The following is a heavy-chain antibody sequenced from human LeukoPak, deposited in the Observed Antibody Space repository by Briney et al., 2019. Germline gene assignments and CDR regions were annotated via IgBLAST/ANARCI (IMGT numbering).Heavy chain of an antibody. V-gene: IGHV4-4*07. Sequence: SETLSLTCTVSGGSISSYYWSWIRQPAGKGLEWIGRIYTSGSTNYNPSLKSRVTMSVDTSKNQFSLKLGSVTAADTAVYYCARGRSDSSSWYDASETFDYWGQGTLVTVSS. CDR1: GGSISSYY. CDR3: ARGRSDSSSWYDASETFDY. J-gene: IGHJ4*02. D-gene: IGHD6-13*01. CDR2: IYTSGST.